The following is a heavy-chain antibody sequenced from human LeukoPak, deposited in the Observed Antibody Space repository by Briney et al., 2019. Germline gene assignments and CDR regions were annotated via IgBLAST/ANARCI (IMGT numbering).Heavy chain of an antibody. CDR1: GGSISSGGYS. D-gene: IGHD3-9*01. CDR3: ASQDYDILTGHYGMDV. Sequence: PSQTLSLTCAVSGGSISSGGYSWSWIRQPPGKGLEWIGYIYHSGSTYYNPSLKSRVTISVDRSKNQFSLKLSSVTAADTAVYYCASQDYDILTGHYGMDVWGQGTTVTVSS. J-gene: IGHJ6*02. V-gene: IGHV4-30-2*01. CDR2: IYHSGST.